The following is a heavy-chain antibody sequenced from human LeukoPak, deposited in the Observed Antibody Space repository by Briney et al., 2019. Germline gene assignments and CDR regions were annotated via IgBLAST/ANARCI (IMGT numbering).Heavy chain of an antibody. CDR2: ISVYNGNT. Sequence: ASVKVSCKASGYTFTSYGISWVRQAPGQGLEWMGWISVYNGNTNCAQKLQGRVTMTTDTSTSTAYMELSSLRSEDTAVYYCARYGYSYGQDDFDYWGQGTLVTVSS. V-gene: IGHV1-18*01. CDR1: GYTFTSYG. J-gene: IGHJ4*02. D-gene: IGHD5-18*01. CDR3: ARYGYSYGQDDFDY.